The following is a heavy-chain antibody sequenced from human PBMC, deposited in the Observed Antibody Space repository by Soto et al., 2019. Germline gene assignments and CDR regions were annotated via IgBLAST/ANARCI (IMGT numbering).Heavy chain of an antibody. V-gene: IGHV3-53*01. CDR2: INSDGST. CDR3: ARSGYSFAWGY. Sequence: EVQLVESGGGLIPPGGSLRFSCEALGFFVNSAYITWVRQAPGKGLEWLSMINSDGSTLYAESVKGRFTISRDNSKNRLDLQMNSLRAEDTAMYYCARSGYSFAWGYWGQGTLVIVTS. J-gene: IGHJ4*02. D-gene: IGHD5-18*01. CDR1: GFFVNSAY.